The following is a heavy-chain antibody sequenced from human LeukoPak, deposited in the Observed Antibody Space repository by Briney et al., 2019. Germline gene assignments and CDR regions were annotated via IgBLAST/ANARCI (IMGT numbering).Heavy chain of an antibody. CDR3: ARVGLVVVIGSTSHAFDI. V-gene: IGHV3-48*03. CDR2: ISSSGSTI. CDR1: GFTFSSYE. J-gene: IGHJ3*02. D-gene: IGHD3-22*01. Sequence: GGSLRLSCAASGFTFSSYEMNWVRQAPGKGLEWVSYISSSGSTIYYADSVKGRFTISRDNAKNSLYLQMNSLGAEDTAVYYCARVGLVVVIGSTSHAFDIWGQGTMVTVSS.